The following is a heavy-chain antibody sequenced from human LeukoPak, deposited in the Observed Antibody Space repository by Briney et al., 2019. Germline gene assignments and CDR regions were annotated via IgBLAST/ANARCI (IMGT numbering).Heavy chain of an antibody. CDR3: ARDGSYYDILTGYYHNWFDP. Sequence: SGTLSLTCAVSGVSISSSNWWSWVRQPPGKGLEWIGEIYHSGSTNYNPSLKSRVTISVDKSKNQFSLKLSSVTAADTAVYYCARDGSYYDILTGYYHNWFDPWGQGTLVTVSS. V-gene: IGHV4-4*02. D-gene: IGHD3-9*01. CDR1: GVSISSSNW. J-gene: IGHJ5*02. CDR2: IYHSGST.